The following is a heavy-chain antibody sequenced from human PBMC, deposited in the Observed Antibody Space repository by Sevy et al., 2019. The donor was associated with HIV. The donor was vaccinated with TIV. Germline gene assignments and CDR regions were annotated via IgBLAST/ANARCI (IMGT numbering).Heavy chain of an antibody. CDR2: ISYDGSNK. J-gene: IGHJ4*02. D-gene: IGHD3-10*01. CDR1: GFTLSNYG. V-gene: IGHV3-30*18. Sequence: GGSLRLSCEASGFTLSNYGMHWVRQAPGKGLEWVAVISYDGSNKYYADSVKGRFTISRDNSKNTVYLQMNSLRAMDTVVDYCAKVYSTTFYGSGTYYNVYYFDYWGQGTLVTVSS. CDR3: AKVYSTTFYGSGTYYNVYYFDY.